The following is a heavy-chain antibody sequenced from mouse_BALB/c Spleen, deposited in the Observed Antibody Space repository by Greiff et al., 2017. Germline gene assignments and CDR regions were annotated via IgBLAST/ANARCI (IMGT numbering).Heavy chain of an antibody. Sequence: VQLQQSGPELVKPGASVKISCKASGYTFTDYNMHWVKQSHGKSLEWIGYIYPYNGGTGYNQKFKSKATLTVDNSSSTAYMELRSLTSEDSAVYYCARWGITTWRDFDVWGAGTTVTVSS. CDR3: ARWGITTWRDFDV. J-gene: IGHJ1*01. CDR2: IYPYNGGT. V-gene: IGHV1S29*02. CDR1: GYTFTDYN. D-gene: IGHD2-4*01.